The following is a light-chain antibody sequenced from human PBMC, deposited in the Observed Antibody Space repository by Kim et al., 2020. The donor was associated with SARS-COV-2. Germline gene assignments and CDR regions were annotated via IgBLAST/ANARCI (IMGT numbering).Light chain of an antibody. Sequence: AAVGDKVTITCQASQDINNYLNWYQQKPGKAPKLLIDDVSTLETGVPSRFSGSGSGTDFTFTISSLQPEDIATYYCQQYDSVPITFGQGTRLEIK. CDR1: QDINNY. CDR2: DVS. CDR3: QQYDSVPIT. J-gene: IGKJ5*01. V-gene: IGKV1-33*01.